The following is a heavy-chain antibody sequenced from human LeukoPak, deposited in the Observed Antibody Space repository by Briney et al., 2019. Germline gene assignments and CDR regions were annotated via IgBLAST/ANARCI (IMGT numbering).Heavy chain of an antibody. D-gene: IGHD3-3*01. CDR2: IYYSGST. CDR3: ARHVLSGYLNYWYFDL. V-gene: IGHV4-59*04. J-gene: IGHJ2*01. CDR1: GGSMSTFY. Sequence: PSETLSLTCTVSGGSMSTFYWSWIRQPPGKGLEWIGYIYYSGSTYYNPSLKSRVTISVDTSKNQFSLKLSSVTAADTAVYYCARHVLSGYLNYWYFDLWGRGTLVTVSS.